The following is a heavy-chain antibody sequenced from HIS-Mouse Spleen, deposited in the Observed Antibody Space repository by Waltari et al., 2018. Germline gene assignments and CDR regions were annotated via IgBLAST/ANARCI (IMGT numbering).Heavy chain of an antibody. V-gene: IGHV1-2*02. CDR1: GYTFTGYY. D-gene: IGHD1-26*01. J-gene: IGHJ5*02. Sequence: QVQLVQSGAEVKKPGASVKVSCKASGYTFTGYYMHWVRQAPGQGLEWMGWIKPNRGGTNYAQKFQGRVTMTRDTSISTAYMELSRLRSDDTAVYYCARGSGRWELLLPNWFDPWGQGTLVTVSS. CDR3: ARGSGRWELLLPNWFDP. CDR2: IKPNRGGT.